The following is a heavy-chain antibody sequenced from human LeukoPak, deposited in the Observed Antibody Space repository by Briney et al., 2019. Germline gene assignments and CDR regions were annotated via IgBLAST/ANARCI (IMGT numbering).Heavy chain of an antibody. J-gene: IGHJ4*02. CDR1: GFTFSSYA. D-gene: IGHD1-1*01. V-gene: IGHV3-23*01. CDR3: AKASVLYYFDY. Sequence: GGSLRLSCAASGFTFSSYAMSWVRQAPGKGLEWGSAISGGGGSPYDAASVKGRFTISRDNSKHTLYLQMNSLRAEDTAVYYCAKASVLYYFDYWGQGTLVTVSS. CDR2: ISGGGGSP.